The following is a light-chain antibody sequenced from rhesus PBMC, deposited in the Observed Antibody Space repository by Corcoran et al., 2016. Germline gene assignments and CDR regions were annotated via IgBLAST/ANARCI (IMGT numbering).Light chain of an antibody. CDR1: SSDIGGYNH. CDR3: SSYATGNVYI. J-gene: IGLJ1*01. Sequence: QTAPTQSPSVSGSPGQSVTISCPGTSSDIGGYNHVSWYQHHPGKAPKLIIYEVNKRPSGVSGRFSGSKSGNTASLTVSGLQAEDEAAYYCSSYATGNVYIFGDGTRLTVL. CDR2: EVN. V-gene: IGLV2-13*03.